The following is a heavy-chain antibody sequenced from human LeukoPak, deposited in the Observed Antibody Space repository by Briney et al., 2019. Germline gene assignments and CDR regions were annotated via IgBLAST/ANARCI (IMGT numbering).Heavy chain of an antibody. V-gene: IGHV1-18*01. CDR1: GYTFTSYG. CDR2: ISAYNGNT. D-gene: IGHD3-22*01. J-gene: IGHJ6*03. CDR3: ARDGITMIVPDRGHMDV. Sequence: ASVKVSCKASGYTFTSYGISWVRQAPGQGLEWMGWISAYNGNTNYAQKLQGRVTMTTDTSTSTAYMELRSLRSDDTAVYYCARDGITMIVPDRGHMDVWGKGTTVTVS.